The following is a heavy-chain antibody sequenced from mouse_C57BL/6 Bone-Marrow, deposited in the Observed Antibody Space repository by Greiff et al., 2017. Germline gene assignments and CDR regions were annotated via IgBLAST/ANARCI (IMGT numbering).Heavy chain of an antibody. V-gene: IGHV14-2*01. CDR3: AGYYGSSPAWFAY. CDR1: GFNIKDYY. D-gene: IGHD1-1*01. CDR2: IDPEDGET. Sequence: EVQLVESGAELVKPGASVKLSCTASGFNIKDYYMHWVKQRTEQGLEWIGRIDPEDGETKYAPKFQGKATITADTSSNTAYLQLSSLTSEDTAVYYCAGYYGSSPAWFAYWGQGTLVTVSA. J-gene: IGHJ3*01.